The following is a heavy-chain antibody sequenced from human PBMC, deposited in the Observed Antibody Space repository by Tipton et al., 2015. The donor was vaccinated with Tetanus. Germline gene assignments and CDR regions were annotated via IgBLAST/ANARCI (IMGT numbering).Heavy chain of an antibody. Sequence: TLSLTCTVSGGSMSSSDYYWDWIRQPPGKGLEWIGSISSSGRTYYNPSLKSRVTMSVDTSKKHFSLRLGSAIAADTAIYYCARGNRGSSWYLWGQGTLVTVSS. CDR1: GGSMSSSDYY. D-gene: IGHD6-13*01. V-gene: IGHV4-39*02. CDR3: ARGNRGSSWYL. CDR2: ISSSGRT. J-gene: IGHJ4*02.